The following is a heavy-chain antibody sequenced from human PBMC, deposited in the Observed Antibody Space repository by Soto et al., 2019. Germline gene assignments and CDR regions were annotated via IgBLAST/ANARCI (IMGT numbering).Heavy chain of an antibody. Sequence: QVQLVESGGGVVQPGRSMRLSCAASGFTFRSYAMHWVRQVPGKGLEWVALISYDGSNKYYEDSVEGRFIISRDNSKKTLYLQVNSLRVEDTAVYYCAKDYGDYVNYYGLDVWGQGTTGTVSS. J-gene: IGHJ6*02. CDR3: AKDYGDYVNYYGLDV. D-gene: IGHD4-17*01. CDR2: ISYDGSNK. V-gene: IGHV3-30*18. CDR1: GFTFRSYA.